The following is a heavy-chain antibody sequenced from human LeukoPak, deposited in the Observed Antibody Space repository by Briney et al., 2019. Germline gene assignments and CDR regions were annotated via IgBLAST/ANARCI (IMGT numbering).Heavy chain of an antibody. Sequence: AGGSLGLSCAASGFTFSHYAMHWARQAPGKGLEYVSAISSNGGSTYYANSVKGRFTISRDNSKNTLYLQMGSLRAEDMGVYYCARDSITVSVGAFDIWGQGTMVIVSS. D-gene: IGHD2-2*01. J-gene: IGHJ3*02. V-gene: IGHV3-64*01. CDR1: GFTFSHYA. CDR2: ISSNGGST. CDR3: ARDSITVSVGAFDI.